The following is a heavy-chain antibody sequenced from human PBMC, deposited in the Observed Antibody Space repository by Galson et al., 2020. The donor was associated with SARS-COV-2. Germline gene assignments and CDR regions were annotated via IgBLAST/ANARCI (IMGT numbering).Heavy chain of an antibody. CDR1: GGTFSAYY. D-gene: IGHD2-15*01. Sequence: ETSETLSLTCAVSGGTFSAYYWTWIRQPPGKGLEWIGEITHRGATNYIPSLKSRGTLSVDTSKNQFSLRLTSVTAADTAIYFCARGRRCSGDSCFSSRWFESWGQGTLVTVSS. V-gene: IGHV4-34*01. CDR2: ITHRGAT. CDR3: ARGRRCSGDSCFSSRWFES. J-gene: IGHJ5*01.